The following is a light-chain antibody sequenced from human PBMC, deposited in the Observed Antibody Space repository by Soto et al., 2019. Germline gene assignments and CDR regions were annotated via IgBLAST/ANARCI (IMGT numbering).Light chain of an antibody. CDR3: CSYTSSSTLVV. CDR2: DVS. Sequence: QSALTQPASVSGSPGQSITISCTGTSSDVGGYNYVSWYQQHPGKAPKLMIYDVSNRPSGVSNRFSGSKSGNTASLTISGLQSYHYADYYCCSYTSSSTLVVFSGGTKLTVL. J-gene: IGLJ2*01. CDR1: SSDVGGYNY. V-gene: IGLV2-14*01.